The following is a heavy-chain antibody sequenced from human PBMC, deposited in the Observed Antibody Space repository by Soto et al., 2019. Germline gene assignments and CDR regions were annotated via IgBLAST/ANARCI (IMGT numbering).Heavy chain of an antibody. V-gene: IGHV1-69*06. Sequence: SVKVSWKASGGTFSSYAISWVRQAPGQGLEWMGGIIPIFGTANYAQKFQGRVTITADKSTSTAYMELSSLRSEDTAVYYCAGGFWSGYYDYYYGMDVWGQGTTVTVSS. CDR3: AGGFWSGYYDYYYGMDV. CDR1: GGTFSSYA. CDR2: IIPIFGTA. D-gene: IGHD3-3*01. J-gene: IGHJ6*02.